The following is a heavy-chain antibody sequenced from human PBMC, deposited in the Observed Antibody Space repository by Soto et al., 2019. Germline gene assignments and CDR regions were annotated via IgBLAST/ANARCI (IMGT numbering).Heavy chain of an antibody. V-gene: IGHV4-39*01. Sequence: SETLSLTCTVSGGSISSSSYYWGWIRQPPGKGLEWIGSIYYSGSTYYNPSLKSRVTISVDSSKNQFSLKLSSVTAADTAVYYCAISGIIDYWGQGTLVTVSS. D-gene: IGHD3-10*01. J-gene: IGHJ4*02. CDR3: AISGIIDY. CDR1: GGSISSSSYY. CDR2: IYYSGST.